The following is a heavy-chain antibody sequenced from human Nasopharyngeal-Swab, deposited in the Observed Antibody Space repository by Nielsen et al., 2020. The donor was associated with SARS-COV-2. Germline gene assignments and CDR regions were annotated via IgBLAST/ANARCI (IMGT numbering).Heavy chain of an antibody. V-gene: IGHV3-30*18. CDR3: AKDVHADYGGIDY. Sequence: GESLKTSCAASGFTFSNSGMDWVRQAPGKGLEWVAVISYDGSNEYYGDSVKGRFTISRDNSKNTLYLQMNSLRVDDTAVYYCAKDVHADYGGIDYWGQGILVTVSS. CDR1: GFTFSNSG. CDR2: ISYDGSNE. D-gene: IGHD4/OR15-4a*01. J-gene: IGHJ4*02.